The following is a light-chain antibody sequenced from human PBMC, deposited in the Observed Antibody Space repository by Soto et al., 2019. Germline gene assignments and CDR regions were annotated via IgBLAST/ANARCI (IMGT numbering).Light chain of an antibody. CDR3: QQYNSYPGT. Sequence: DIQMTQSPSTLSASVGDRVTITCRASQSISSGLAWYQQKPGKAPKRLIYKASRLESGVPSRFSGSGSGTEFTLPISSLQPDNDAPYYCQQYNSYPGTFGQGTKVDIK. V-gene: IGKV1-5*03. J-gene: IGKJ1*01. CDR2: KAS. CDR1: QSISSG.